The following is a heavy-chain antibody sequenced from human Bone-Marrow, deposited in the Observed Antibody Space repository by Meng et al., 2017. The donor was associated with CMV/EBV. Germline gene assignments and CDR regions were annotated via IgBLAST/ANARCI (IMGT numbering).Heavy chain of an antibody. CDR2: MNQDGSHK. CDR1: GFTSRTYW. CDR3: ARDHGQLWYDLYYFDY. V-gene: IGHV3-7*01. Sequence: LSLTCVASGFTSRTYWMSWVRQAPGKGLEWVANMNQDGSHKYYVDSVKGRFTISRDNAKNSLYLQMNSLRAEDTAVYYCARDHGQLWYDLYYFDYWGQGTLVTVSS. J-gene: IGHJ4*02. D-gene: IGHD5-18*01.